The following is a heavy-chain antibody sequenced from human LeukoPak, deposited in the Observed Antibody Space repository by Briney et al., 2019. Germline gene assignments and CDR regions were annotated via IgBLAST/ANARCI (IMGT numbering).Heavy chain of an antibody. CDR1: GLTVGSNY. CDR3: ARLMGAAAGYFDY. Sequence: GGSLRLSCAASGLTVGSNYMSWVRQAPGKGLVWVSVIYSDGTTYCADSVKGRFTISRDNSKNTLYLQMNSLGAEDTAVYYCARLMGAAAGYFDYWGQGTLVTVSS. D-gene: IGHD6-13*01. CDR2: IYSDGTT. V-gene: IGHV3-53*01. J-gene: IGHJ4*02.